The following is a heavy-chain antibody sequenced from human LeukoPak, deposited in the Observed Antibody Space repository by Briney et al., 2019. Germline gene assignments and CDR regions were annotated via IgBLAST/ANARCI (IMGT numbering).Heavy chain of an antibody. CDR2: MYYGGKS. J-gene: IGHJ3*01. V-gene: IGHV4-59*08. CDR3: ATWTSGDAFDV. CDR1: VGSIGIYY. D-gene: IGHD1-1*01. Sequence: KPSETLSLTCTVSVGSIGIYYWCCIRQAPGKGLEWIGFMYYGGKSNANSSLKSRVTISVDTSTNQLSLRLDSVIASDTAVYYCATWTSGDAFDVWGPGTMVTVSS.